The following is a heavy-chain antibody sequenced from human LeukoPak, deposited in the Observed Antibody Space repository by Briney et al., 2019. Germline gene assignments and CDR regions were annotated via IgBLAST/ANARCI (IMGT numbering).Heavy chain of an antibody. Sequence: ASVKGSRKASGDTFTSYGISWVRQAPGQGLEWMGWISAYNGNTNYAQKLQGRVTMTTDTSTSTAYMERRSLRSDDTAVYYCASSPFYLDGSRYGYDSYYFDYWGQGTLVTVSS. V-gene: IGHV1-18*01. CDR1: GDTFTSYG. CDR2: ISAYNGNT. CDR3: ASSPFYLDGSRYGYDSYYFDY. D-gene: IGHD3-3*01. J-gene: IGHJ4*02.